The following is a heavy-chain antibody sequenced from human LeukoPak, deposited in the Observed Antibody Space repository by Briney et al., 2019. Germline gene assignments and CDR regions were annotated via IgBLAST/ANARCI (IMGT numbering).Heavy chain of an antibody. J-gene: IGHJ4*02. CDR3: ARHGDDFWSGYFIDY. V-gene: IGHV5-51*01. CDR1: GYTFTSYW. D-gene: IGHD3-3*01. CDR2: IYPGDSDT. Sequence: KRGESLKISCKGSGYTFTSYWIGWVRQMPGKGLEWMGIIYPGDSDTRYSPSFQGQVTISADKSISTAYLQWSSLKASDTAMYYCARHGDDFWSGYFIDYWGQGTLVTVSS.